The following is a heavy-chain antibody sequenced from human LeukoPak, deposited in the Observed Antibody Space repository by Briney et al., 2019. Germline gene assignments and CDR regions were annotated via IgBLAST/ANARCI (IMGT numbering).Heavy chain of an antibody. D-gene: IGHD5-12*01. CDR1: GFTFSYYN. CDR3: ARDLRGYDSSWFDP. J-gene: IGHJ5*02. CDR2: ITSSGTYI. V-gene: IGHV3-21*01. Sequence: GGSLRLSCAASGFTFSYYNMNWVRQAPGKGLEWVSSITSSGTYIYYVDSVKGRFTVSRDNAKNSLYLQMNSLRAEDTAMYYCARDLRGYDSSWFDPWGQGTLVTVSS.